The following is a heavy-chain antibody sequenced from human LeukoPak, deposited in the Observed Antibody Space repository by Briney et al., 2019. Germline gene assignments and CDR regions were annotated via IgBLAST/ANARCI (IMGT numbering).Heavy chain of an antibody. CDR1: GGSFSGYY. CDR3: ARARWYPGHFDY. J-gene: IGHJ4*02. D-gene: IGHD2-15*01. Sequence: SETLSLTCAVYGGSFSGYYWSWIRQPPGKGLEWIGEINHSGSTNYNPSLKSRVTISVDTSKNQFSLKLSSVTAADTAVYYCARARWYPGHFDYWGQGTLVTVSS. V-gene: IGHV4-34*01. CDR2: INHSGST.